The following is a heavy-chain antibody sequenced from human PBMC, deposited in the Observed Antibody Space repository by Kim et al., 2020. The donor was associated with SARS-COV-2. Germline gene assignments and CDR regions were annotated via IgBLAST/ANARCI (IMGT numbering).Heavy chain of an antibody. CDR3: ARGKTRDTAMVTRSTNYYYYGMDV. J-gene: IGHJ6*02. D-gene: IGHD5-18*01. CDR2: IGTAGDT. V-gene: IGHV3-13*01. Sequence: GGSLRLSCAASGFTFSSYDMHWVRQATGKGLEWVSAIGTAGDTYYPGSVKGRFTISRENAKNSLYLQMNSLRAGDTAVYYCARGKTRDTAMVTRSTNYYYYGMDVWGQGTTVTVSS. CDR1: GFTFSSYD.